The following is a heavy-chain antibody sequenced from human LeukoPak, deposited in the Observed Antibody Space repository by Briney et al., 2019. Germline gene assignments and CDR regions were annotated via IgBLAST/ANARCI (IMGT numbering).Heavy chain of an antibody. CDR1: GDTFSSYG. J-gene: IGHJ4*02. D-gene: IGHD5/OR15-5a*01. Sequence: ASVKVSCKASGDTFSSYGFSWVREAPGQGLEWMGWISIHNGKTNYPQKVQGRVIITTDTSTSTSYMEMRSLRSDDTAIYFCARVIIVSTGLHLDYWGQGTLVTVS. V-gene: IGHV1-18*01. CDR2: ISIHNGKT. CDR3: ARVIIVSTGLHLDY.